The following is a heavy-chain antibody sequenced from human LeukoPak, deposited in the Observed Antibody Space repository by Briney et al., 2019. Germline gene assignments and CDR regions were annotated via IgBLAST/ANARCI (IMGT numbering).Heavy chain of an antibody. J-gene: IGHJ1*01. D-gene: IGHD3-22*01. CDR1: GFTFSDHY. Sequence: GGSLRLSCAASGFTFSDHYMDWGRQAPGKGLEWVGRTRNKANSYSTEYAASVIGRFTISRDDSRNSLYLQMNSLKTEDTAVYYCARGSSGYYRYSEHWGQGTLVTVSS. CDR3: ARGSSGYYRYSEH. V-gene: IGHV3-72*01. CDR2: TRNKANSYST.